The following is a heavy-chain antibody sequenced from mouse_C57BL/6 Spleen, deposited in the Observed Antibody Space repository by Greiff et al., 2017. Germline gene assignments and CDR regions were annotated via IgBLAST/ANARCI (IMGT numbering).Heavy chain of an antibody. Sequence: VQLKQSGPELVKPGASVTISCKASGYSFTDYNLNWVKQSNGKSLEWIGVFNPNNGTTSYNQKFKGKATLTVDQSSSTAYMELNRLTSEDSAVYYWSSVRDCWVAYWGQGTLVTVSA. J-gene: IGHJ3*01. CDR3: SSVRDCWVAY. V-gene: IGHV1-39*01. CDR1: GYSFTDYN. CDR2: FNPNNGTT.